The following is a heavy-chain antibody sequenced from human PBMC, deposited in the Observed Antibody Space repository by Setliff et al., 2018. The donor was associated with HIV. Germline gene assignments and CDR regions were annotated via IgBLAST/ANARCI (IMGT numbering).Heavy chain of an antibody. CDR2: TNAGNGNT. D-gene: IGHD3-22*01. CDR3: ARERDSSGYQFDP. Sequence: GASVKVSCKASGYTFTNYAIQWVRQAPGQGLQWMGWTNAGNGNTKYSQEFQGRVTITRDTSASTAYMELSSLRFEDMAMYYCARERDSSGYQFDPWGQGTLVTVSS. V-gene: IGHV1-3*02. J-gene: IGHJ5*02. CDR1: GYTFTNYA.